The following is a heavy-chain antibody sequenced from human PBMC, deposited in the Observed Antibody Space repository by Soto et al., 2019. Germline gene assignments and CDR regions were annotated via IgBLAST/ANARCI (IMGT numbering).Heavy chain of an antibody. V-gene: IGHV3-15*07. CDR1: GFTFSKAW. D-gene: IGHD3-22*01. J-gene: IGHJ4*01. CDR2: IKSKADGGTT. CDR3: TSDSYSTMIIVRFDY. Sequence: GGSLRLSCAASGFTFSKAWINWVRQAPGQGLEKVGRIKSKADGGTTDYAAPVKSRFAISRDGSKNIENLQIKSLKIEDIAVYYFTSDSYSTMIIVRFDYWGHGTLVTVSS.